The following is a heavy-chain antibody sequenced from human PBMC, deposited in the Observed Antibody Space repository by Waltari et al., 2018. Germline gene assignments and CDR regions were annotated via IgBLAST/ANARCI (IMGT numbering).Heavy chain of an antibody. J-gene: IGHJ6*02. CDR3: ARDGNYYYFWSGSQGKNYNMDV. V-gene: IGHV3-74*01. Sequence: EVQLVESGGGLVQPGGSLRLSCAASGFTFSSYWMHWVRQAPGKGLVWVSRINSDGSSTSYADSVKGRFTISRDNAKSSLFLQMNSLRAEDTAVYYCARDGNYYYFWSGSQGKNYNMDVWGQGTTVTISS. CDR1: GFTFSSYW. CDR2: INSDGSST. D-gene: IGHD3-3*01.